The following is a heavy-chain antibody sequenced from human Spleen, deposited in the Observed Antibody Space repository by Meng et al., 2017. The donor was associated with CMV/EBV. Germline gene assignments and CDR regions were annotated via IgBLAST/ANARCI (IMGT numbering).Heavy chain of an antibody. CDR1: GGSISTYY. Sequence: SETLSLTCTVSGGSISTYYWSWIRQPPGKGLEWIGYIQYSGSTDYNPSLKSRVTISVDTSKNQFSLKLSSVTAADTAVYYCARGAITLTNWFDPWGQGTLVTVSS. D-gene: IGHD3-16*01. J-gene: IGHJ5*02. CDR3: ARGAITLTNWFDP. V-gene: IGHV4-59*01. CDR2: IQYSGST.